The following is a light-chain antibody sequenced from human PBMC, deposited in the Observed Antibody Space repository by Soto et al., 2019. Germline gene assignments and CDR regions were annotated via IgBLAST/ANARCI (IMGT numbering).Light chain of an antibody. CDR1: QGISSS. CDR3: QHAKSFPPT. J-gene: IGKJ3*01. Sequence: DIQMTQSPSSVSASVGDRVTITCRASQGISSSLAWYQQKPRKAPKLLIYAASTLQSGVSSRFSGSGSGTDFTLTISSLQTEDFATYYCQHAKSFPPTFGPGTKVDIK. V-gene: IGKV1-12*01. CDR2: AAS.